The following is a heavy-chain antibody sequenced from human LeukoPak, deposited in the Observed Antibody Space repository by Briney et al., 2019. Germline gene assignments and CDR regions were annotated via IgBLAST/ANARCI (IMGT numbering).Heavy chain of an antibody. CDR2: FDPEDGET. V-gene: IGHV1-24*01. CDR3: ATAGLWLHYFDY. Sequence: ASVKVSCKVSGYTLTELSMHWVRQAPGKGLEWMGGFDPEDGETIYAQKFQGRVTMTEDTSTDTAYMGLSSLRSEDTAVYYCATAGLWLHYFDYWGQGTLVTVSS. J-gene: IGHJ4*02. D-gene: IGHD5-18*01. CDR1: GYTLTELS.